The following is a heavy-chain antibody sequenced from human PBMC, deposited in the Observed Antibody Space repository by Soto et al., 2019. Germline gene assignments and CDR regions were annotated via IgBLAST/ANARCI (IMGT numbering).Heavy chain of an antibody. J-gene: IGHJ6*02. CDR2: ISGSGGST. CDR1: GFTFSSYA. D-gene: IGHD5-18*01. V-gene: IGHV3-23*01. Sequence: EVQLLESGGGLVQPGGSLRLSCAASGFTFSSYAMSWVRQAPGKGLEWVSAISGSGGSTYYADSVKGRFTISRDNSKNTLYLQMNSLRVEDTAVYYCAKGIQLWLGLGMDVWGQGTTVTVSS. CDR3: AKGIQLWLGLGMDV.